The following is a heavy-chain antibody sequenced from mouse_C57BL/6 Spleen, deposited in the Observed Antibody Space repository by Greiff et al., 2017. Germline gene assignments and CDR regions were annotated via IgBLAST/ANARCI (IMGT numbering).Heavy chain of an antibody. CDR2: ISYDGSD. D-gene: IGHD1-1*01. V-gene: IGHV3-6*01. CDR1: GYSITSGYY. J-gene: IGHJ2*01. Sequence: ESGPGLVKPSQSLSLTCSVTGYSITSGYYWNWIRQFPGNKLEWMGYISYDGSDNYNPSLKNRISITRDTSKNQFFLKLNSVTTEDTATYYCARDRYGSRDYWGQGTTLTVSS. CDR3: ARDRYGSRDY.